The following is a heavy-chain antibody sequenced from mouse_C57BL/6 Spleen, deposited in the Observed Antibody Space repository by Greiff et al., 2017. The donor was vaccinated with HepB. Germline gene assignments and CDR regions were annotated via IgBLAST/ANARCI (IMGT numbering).Heavy chain of an antibody. Sequence: QVQLKQSGAELARPGASVKLSCKASGYTFTSYGISWVKQRTGQGLEWIGEIYPRSGNTYYNEKFKGKATLTADKSSSTAYMELRSLTSEDSAVYFCARFWITTVVADWYFDVWGTGTTVTVSS. CDR1: GYTFTSYG. CDR2: IYPRSGNT. D-gene: IGHD1-1*01. V-gene: IGHV1-81*01. CDR3: ARFWITTVVADWYFDV. J-gene: IGHJ1*03.